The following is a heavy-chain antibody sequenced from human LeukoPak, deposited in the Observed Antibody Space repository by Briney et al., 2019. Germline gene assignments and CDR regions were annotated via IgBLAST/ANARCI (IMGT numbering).Heavy chain of an antibody. V-gene: IGHV1-2*02. CDR3: ARDDGSSSENAFDV. Sequence: ASVKVSCKASGGTFSSYAISWVRQAPGQGLEWMGWINLNSGGTKYEQKFRGGVTMTRDTSVTTAYMVLDRLTSDDTAVYYCARDDGSSSENAFDVWGQGTMVTVSS. D-gene: IGHD6-6*01. CDR1: GGTFSSYA. CDR2: INLNSGGT. J-gene: IGHJ3*01.